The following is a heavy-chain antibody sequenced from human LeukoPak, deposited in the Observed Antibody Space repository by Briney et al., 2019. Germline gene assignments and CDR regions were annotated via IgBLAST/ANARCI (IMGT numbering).Heavy chain of an antibody. CDR3: ARGPGIAVAGDDAFDI. D-gene: IGHD6-19*01. CDR1: GYTFTSYD. J-gene: IGHJ3*02. Sequence: GASVKVSCKAPGYTFTSYDINWVRQATGQGLEWMGWMNPNSGNTGYAQKFQGRVTMTRNTSISTAYTELSSLRSEDTAVYYCARGPGIAVAGDDAFDIWGQGTMVTVSS. V-gene: IGHV1-8*01. CDR2: MNPNSGNT.